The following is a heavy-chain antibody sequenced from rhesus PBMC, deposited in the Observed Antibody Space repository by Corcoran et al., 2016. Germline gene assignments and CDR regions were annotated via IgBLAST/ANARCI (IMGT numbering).Heavy chain of an antibody. V-gene: IGHV4S19*01. Sequence: QVQLQESGPGLVKPSETLSLTCAVSGGSISSSTWWSWIRQPPGKGLEWIGYISGSSGRTDYNPSLKSRVTISKDTSKNQFSLKLSSVTAADTAVYYCARDLLTFGSSYAFDVWGQGLRVTVSS. CDR2: ISGSSGRT. CDR1: GGSISSSTW. J-gene: IGHJ3*01. CDR3: ARDLLTFGSSYAFDV. D-gene: IGHD4-29*01.